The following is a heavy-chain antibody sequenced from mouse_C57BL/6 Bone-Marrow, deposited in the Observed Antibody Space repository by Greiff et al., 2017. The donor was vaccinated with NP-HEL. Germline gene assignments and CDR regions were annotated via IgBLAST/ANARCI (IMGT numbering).Heavy chain of an antibody. Sequence: DVMLVESGGGLVKPGGSLKLSCAASGFTFSSYAMSWVRQTPEKRLEWVATISDGGSYTYYPDNVKGRFTISRDNAKNNLYLQMSHLKSEDTAMYYCARENGFAYWGQGTLVTVSA. CDR2: ISDGGSYT. CDR3: ARENGFAY. CDR1: GFTFSSYA. J-gene: IGHJ3*01. V-gene: IGHV5-4*01.